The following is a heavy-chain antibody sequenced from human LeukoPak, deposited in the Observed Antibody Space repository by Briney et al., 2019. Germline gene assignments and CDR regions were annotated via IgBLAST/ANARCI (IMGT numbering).Heavy chain of an antibody. CDR3: AGGSGSYRYYYYGMDV. V-gene: IGHV1-24*01. J-gene: IGHJ6*04. CDR2: FDPEDGET. Sequence: GASVKVSCKVSGYTLTELSMHWVRQAPGKGFEWMGGFDPEDGETIYAQKFQGRVTMTEDTSTDTAYMELSSLRSEDTAVYYCAGGSGSYRYYYYGMDVWGKGTTVTVSS. D-gene: IGHD3-10*01. CDR1: GYTLTELS.